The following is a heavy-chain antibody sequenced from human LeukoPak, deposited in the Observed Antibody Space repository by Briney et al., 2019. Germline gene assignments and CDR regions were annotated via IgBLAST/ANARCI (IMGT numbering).Heavy chain of an antibody. V-gene: IGHV1-18*01. CDR2: ISVYNGNT. J-gene: IGHJ3*02. D-gene: IGHD3-3*01. CDR3: ARDRPYHLRFYAFDI. CDR1: GYTFTSFG. Sequence: ASVKVSCKASGYTFTSFGISWVRQAPGQGLEWMGWISVYNGNTNYAQNLQGRVTMTTDTSTSTAYMELRSLRSEDTAVYYCARDRPYHLRFYAFDIWGQGTMVTVSS.